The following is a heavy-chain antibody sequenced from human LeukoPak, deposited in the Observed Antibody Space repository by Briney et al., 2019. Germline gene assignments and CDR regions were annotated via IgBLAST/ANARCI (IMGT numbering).Heavy chain of an antibody. V-gene: IGHV3-30*18. CDR1: GFTFSSYG. CDR3: AKDGFRFGELRYYYYYYMDV. CDR2: ISYDGSNK. D-gene: IGHD3-10*01. J-gene: IGHJ6*03. Sequence: PGGSLRLSCEASGFTFSSYGIHWVLQAPGKGLEWVAVISYDGSNKDYADSVKGRFTISRDNSKNTLYLQMNSLGAEDTAVYYCAKDGFRFGELRYYYYYYMDVWGKGTTVTVSS.